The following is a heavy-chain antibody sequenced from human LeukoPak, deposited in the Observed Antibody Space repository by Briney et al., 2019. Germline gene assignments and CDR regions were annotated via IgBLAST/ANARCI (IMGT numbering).Heavy chain of an antibody. D-gene: IGHD4-17*01. V-gene: IGHV4-34*01. CDR1: GGSFSGYY. J-gene: IGHJ4*02. Sequence: PSETLSLTCAVYGGSFSGYYWSWIRQPPGKGLEWIGEINHSGSTNYNPSLKSRVTISVDTSKNQFSLKLSSVTAADTAVYYCASSEVGTTVTLSPHLEFDYLGQGTLVTVSS. CDR3: ASSEVGTTVTLSPHLEFDY. CDR2: INHSGST.